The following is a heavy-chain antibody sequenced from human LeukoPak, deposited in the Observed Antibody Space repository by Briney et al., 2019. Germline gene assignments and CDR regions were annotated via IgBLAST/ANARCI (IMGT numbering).Heavy chain of an antibody. CDR3: ARGIVGATTPPDFDY. CDR2: INHSGST. CDR1: GGSFSGYY. Sequence: SETLSLTCAVYGGSFSGYYWSWIRQPPGKGLEWIGEINHSGSTNYNPSLKSRVTISVDTSKNQFSLKLSSVTAADTAVYYCARGIVGATTPPDFDYWGQGTLVTVSS. J-gene: IGHJ4*02. V-gene: IGHV4-34*01. D-gene: IGHD1-26*01.